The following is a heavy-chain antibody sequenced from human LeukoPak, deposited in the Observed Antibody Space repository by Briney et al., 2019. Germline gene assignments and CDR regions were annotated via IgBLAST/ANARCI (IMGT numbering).Heavy chain of an antibody. J-gene: IGHJ4*02. Sequence: PGGSLRLSCAASGFTFSSYGMHWVRQAPGKGLEWVAVISYDGSNKYYADSVKGRFTISRDNSKSTLYLQMNSLRAEDRAVYYCANLYETFDYWGQGTLVTVSS. CDR2: ISYDGSNK. D-gene: IGHD5/OR15-5a*01. CDR1: GFTFSSYG. V-gene: IGHV3-30*18. CDR3: ANLYETFDY.